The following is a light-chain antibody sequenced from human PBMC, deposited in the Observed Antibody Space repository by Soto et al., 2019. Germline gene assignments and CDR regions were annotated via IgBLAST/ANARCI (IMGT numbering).Light chain of an antibody. J-gene: IGKJ5*01. CDR1: QSVSSK. Sequence: EIVMTQSPVTLSVSPGERATLSCRASQSVSSKLAWYQQKPGQAPRLLIYDTSNRATGIPARFSGSGSGTDFTLTISSLEPEDFAVYYCHQRTNWPITFGQGTRLEI. V-gene: IGKV3-11*01. CDR3: HQRTNWPIT. CDR2: DTS.